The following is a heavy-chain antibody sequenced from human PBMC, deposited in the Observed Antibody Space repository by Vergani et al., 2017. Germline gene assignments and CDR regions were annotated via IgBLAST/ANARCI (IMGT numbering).Heavy chain of an antibody. Sequence: QVQLVQSGAEVKKPGSSVKVSCKASGGTFSSYAISWVRQAPGQGLEWMGRIIPIFGTANYAQKFQGRVTITADESTSTAYMELSSLRSEDTAVYYCARPSSYNWFGEPPSWYFDLWGRGTLVTVSS. V-gene: IGHV1-69*18. CDR3: ARPSSYNWFGEPPSWYFDL. J-gene: IGHJ2*01. CDR2: IIPIFGTA. D-gene: IGHD3-10*01. CDR1: GGTFSSYA.